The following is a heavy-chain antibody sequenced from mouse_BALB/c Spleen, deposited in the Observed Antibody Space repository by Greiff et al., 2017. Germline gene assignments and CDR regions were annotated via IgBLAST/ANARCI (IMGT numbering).Heavy chain of an antibody. Sequence: VQLQQSGAELVKPGASVKLSCTASGFNIKDTYMHWVKQRPEQGLEWIGRIDPANGNTKYDPKFQGKATLTVDTSSSTAYMQLSSLTSEDSAVYYCTRRDDYDGFDYWGQGTTLTVSS. CDR1: GFNIKDTY. J-gene: IGHJ2*01. D-gene: IGHD2-4*01. CDR3: TRRDDYDGFDY. CDR2: IDPANGNT. V-gene: IGHV14-3*02.